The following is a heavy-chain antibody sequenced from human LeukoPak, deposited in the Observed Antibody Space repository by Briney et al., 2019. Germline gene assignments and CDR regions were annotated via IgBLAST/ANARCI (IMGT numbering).Heavy chain of an antibody. V-gene: IGHV3-23*01. D-gene: IGHD3-3*01. Sequence: GGSLRLSCAASGFTFSSYAMSWVRRAPGKGLEWVSAISGSGGSTYYADSVKGRFTISRDNSKNTLYLQMNSLRAEDTAVYYCAKTVDFWSGYYLYYFDYWGQGTLVTVSS. CDR2: ISGSGGST. J-gene: IGHJ4*02. CDR3: AKTVDFWSGYYLYYFDY. CDR1: GFTFSSYA.